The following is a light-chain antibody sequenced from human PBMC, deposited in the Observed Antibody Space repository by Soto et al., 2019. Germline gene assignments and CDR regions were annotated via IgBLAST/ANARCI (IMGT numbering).Light chain of an antibody. CDR2: EVR. CDR3: SPYTSGTTHV. Sequence: QSALTQPASVSGSPGQSITISCTGTSSDVGGYHYVSWYQQYPVKAPKLIIYEVRNRPSGVPNRFSRSRSGNTASLTISGLQAEDESVYHWSPYTSGTTHVFGTGTKVTVL. V-gene: IGLV2-14*01. CDR1: SSDVGGYHY. J-gene: IGLJ1*01.